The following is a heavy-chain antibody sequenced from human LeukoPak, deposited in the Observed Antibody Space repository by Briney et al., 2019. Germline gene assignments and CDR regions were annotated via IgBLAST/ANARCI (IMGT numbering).Heavy chain of an antibody. Sequence: ASVKVSCKASGGTFSSYAISWVRQAPGQGLEWMGRIIPIPGIANYAQKFQGRVTITADKFTSTAYMELSSLRSEDTAVYYCARDPDSTMLSPRGSYWGQGTLVTVSS. CDR3: ARDPDSTMLSPRGSY. J-gene: IGHJ4*02. CDR2: IIPIPGIA. V-gene: IGHV1-69*04. CDR1: GGTFSSYA. D-gene: IGHD2/OR15-2a*01.